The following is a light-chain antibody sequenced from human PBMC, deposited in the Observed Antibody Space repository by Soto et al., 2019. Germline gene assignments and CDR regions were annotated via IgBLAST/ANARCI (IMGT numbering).Light chain of an antibody. Sequence: QSVLTQPPSASGTPGQRVSVSCSGSSSNIGNNYVFWYQHLPGTAPKLLIYRNDQRPSGVSARVSGSKSVTSASLAISGLRSEDEADYYCSAWDDSLSGADVFGPGTKLTVL. CDR1: SSNIGNNY. CDR3: SAWDDSLSGADV. CDR2: RND. J-gene: IGLJ1*01. V-gene: IGLV1-47*01.